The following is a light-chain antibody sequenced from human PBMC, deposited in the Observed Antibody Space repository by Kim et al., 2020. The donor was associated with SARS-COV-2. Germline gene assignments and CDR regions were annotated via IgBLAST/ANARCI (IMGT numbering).Light chain of an antibody. CDR2: RDY. Sequence: SYELTQPLSVSVALGQTARITCGGNNIGRKNVHWYQQKPGQAPVLVIYRDYNRPSGISERFSGSNSGNTATLTISRAQAGDEADYYCQVLDSSSVVFGGGTKLTVL. CDR1: NIGRKN. J-gene: IGLJ2*01. V-gene: IGLV3-9*01. CDR3: QVLDSSSVV.